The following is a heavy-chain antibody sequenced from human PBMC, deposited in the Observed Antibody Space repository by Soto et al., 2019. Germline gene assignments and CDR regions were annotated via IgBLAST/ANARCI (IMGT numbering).Heavy chain of an antibody. CDR2: IIPILGIA. J-gene: IGHJ3*02. CDR3: ARDSRSVVQPVDYALDI. D-gene: IGHD2-15*01. V-gene: IGHV1-69*04. CDR1: GGTFSSYT. Sequence: SVKVSCKASGGTFSSYTISWVRQAPGQGLEWMGRIIPILGIANYAQKFQGRVTITADKSTSTAYMELSSLRSEDTAVYYCARDSRSVVQPVDYALDIWGQGTTVTVSS.